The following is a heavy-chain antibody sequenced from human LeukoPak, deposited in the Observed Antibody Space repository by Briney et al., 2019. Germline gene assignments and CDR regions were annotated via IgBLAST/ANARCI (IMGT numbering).Heavy chain of an antibody. V-gene: IGHV4-61*01. D-gene: IGHD6-19*01. CDR2: IYYSGST. CDR3: ARESSSGWYPY. CDR1: GGSVSSGSYY. J-gene: IGHJ4*02. Sequence: PETLSLTCTVSGGSVSSGSYYWSWIRQPPGKGLEWIGYIYYSGSTNYNPSLKSRVTISVDTSKNQFSLKLSSVTAADTAVYYCARESSSGWYPYWGQGTLVTVSS.